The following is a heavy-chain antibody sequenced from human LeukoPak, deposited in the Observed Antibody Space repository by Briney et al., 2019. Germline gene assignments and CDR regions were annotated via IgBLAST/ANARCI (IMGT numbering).Heavy chain of an antibody. Sequence: GGSLRLSCAASGFTFSSYSMNWVRQAPGKGLEWVSSISSSSSYIYYADSVKGRFTISRDNAKNSLYLQMNSLRAEDTAVYYCARDPARTGTHIPGNPYWGQGTLVTVSS. CDR3: ARDPARTGTHIPGNPY. V-gene: IGHV3-21*01. J-gene: IGHJ4*02. CDR2: ISSSSSYI. D-gene: IGHD1-7*01. CDR1: GFTFSSYS.